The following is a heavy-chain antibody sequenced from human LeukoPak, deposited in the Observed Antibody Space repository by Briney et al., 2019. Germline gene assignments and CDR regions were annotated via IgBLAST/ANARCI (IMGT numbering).Heavy chain of an antibody. Sequence: GGALRLSRAPSGVIASISYMNGGRPAPGGGRECGSVIYTGTSTYYADSVKGRFTISRDDSKNTVYIQLNSLRPKDRGVYYCTRDRQMTSGYGMDVWGQGTTVAVS. D-gene: IGHD3-22*01. J-gene: IGHJ6*02. CDR1: GVIASISY. CDR3: TRDRQMTSGYGMDV. V-gene: IGHV3-66*02. CDR2: IYTGTST.